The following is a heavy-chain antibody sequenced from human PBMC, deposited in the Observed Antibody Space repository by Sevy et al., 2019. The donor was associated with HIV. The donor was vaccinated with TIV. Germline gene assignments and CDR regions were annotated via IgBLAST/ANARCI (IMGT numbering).Heavy chain of an antibody. CDR3: ARGLAPLPAYYYGMDV. V-gene: IGHV3-33*01. Sequence: GGSLRLSCAASGFTFSSYGMHWVRQAPAKGLEWVAVIWYDGSNKYYADSVKGRVNISRDNSKNTLFLQMNSLIDEDTAVYYCARGLAPLPAYYYGMDVRGQGTTVTVYS. CDR2: IWYDGSNK. J-gene: IGHJ6*02. CDR1: GFTFSSYG.